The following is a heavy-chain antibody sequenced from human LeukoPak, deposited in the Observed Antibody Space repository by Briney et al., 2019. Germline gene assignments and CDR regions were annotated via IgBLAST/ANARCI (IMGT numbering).Heavy chain of an antibody. J-gene: IGHJ3*02. CDR3: AKSYSGNYNDAFGI. V-gene: IGHV3-23*01. CDR1: GFTLSNSG. Sequence: RGSLRLSCTVSGFTLSNSGMSWVRQAPGKGLEWVSGIPGSGGNTYYADSVGGRFTISRDNSKNTLYLQMNSLRAEDTAVYYCAKSYSGNYNDAFGIWGQGTMVTVSS. D-gene: IGHD1-26*01. CDR2: IPGSGGNT.